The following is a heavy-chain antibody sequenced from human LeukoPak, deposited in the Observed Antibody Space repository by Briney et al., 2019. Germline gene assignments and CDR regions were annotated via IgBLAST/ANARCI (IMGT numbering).Heavy chain of an antibody. Sequence: GGSLRLSCAASGFTFSSYWMSWVRQAPGKGLEWVANIKQDGSEKYYVDSVKGRFTISRDNAKNSLYLQMNSLRAEDTAVYYRARVGYCSGGSCYGTEYFQHWGQGTLVTVSS. CDR2: IKQDGSEK. J-gene: IGHJ1*01. V-gene: IGHV3-7*01. D-gene: IGHD2-15*01. CDR1: GFTFSSYW. CDR3: ARVGYCSGGSCYGTEYFQH.